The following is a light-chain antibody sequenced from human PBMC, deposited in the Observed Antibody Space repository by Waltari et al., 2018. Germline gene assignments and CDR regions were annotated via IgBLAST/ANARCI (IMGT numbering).Light chain of an antibody. V-gene: IGKV3-20*01. CDR2: GAS. Sequence: EIVLTQSPDTLSFSPGETATLSCRASERVSRSYIAWYQQKRGQAPRLLIYGASSRATGIPDRFGGSGSGTDFTLTINRLEPEDFAVYYCQLYGSSPRYTFGQGTKLEIK. CDR3: QLYGSSPRYT. CDR1: ERVSRSY. J-gene: IGKJ2*01.